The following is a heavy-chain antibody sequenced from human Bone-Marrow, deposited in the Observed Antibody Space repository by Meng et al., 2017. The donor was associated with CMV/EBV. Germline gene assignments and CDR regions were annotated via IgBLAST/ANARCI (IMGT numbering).Heavy chain of an antibody. CDR2: INPNSGGT. CDR3: ARVERGYEHFDY. CDR1: GYTFTGYY. V-gene: IGHV1-2*02. J-gene: IGHJ4*02. D-gene: IGHD5-12*01. Sequence: ASVKVSCKASGYTFTGYYMHWVRQAPGQGLEWMGWINPNSGGTNYTQKCQGRVTMTRDTSISTAYMELSRLRSDDTAVYYCARVERGYEHFDYWGQGTLVTVSS.